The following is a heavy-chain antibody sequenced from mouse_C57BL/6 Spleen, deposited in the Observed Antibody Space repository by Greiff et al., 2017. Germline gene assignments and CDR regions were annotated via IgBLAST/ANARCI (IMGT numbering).Heavy chain of an antibody. CDR2: INPNNGGT. Sequence: VHVKQSGPELVKPGASVKMSCKASGYTFTDYNMHWVQQSHGKSLEWIGYINPNNGGTSYNQKFKGKATLTVNKSSSTAYMELRSLPSEDSAVYYCARKRLYYAMDYWGQGTSVTVSS. CDR3: ARKRLYYAMDY. J-gene: IGHJ4*01. V-gene: IGHV1-22*01. CDR1: GYTFTDYN.